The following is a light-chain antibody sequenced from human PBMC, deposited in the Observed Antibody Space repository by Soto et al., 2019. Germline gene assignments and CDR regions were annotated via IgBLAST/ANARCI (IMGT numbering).Light chain of an antibody. Sequence: EIVMTQSPATLSVSPGERATLSCRASQSVSSKLAWYQQKPGQAPRLLIYGASTRATGIPARFSGSGSGTEFTLTISSLQSEDFAVYYCHQYDNWPLTFDGGAKVEIK. J-gene: IGKJ4*01. V-gene: IGKV3-15*01. CDR3: HQYDNWPLT. CDR2: GAS. CDR1: QSVSSK.